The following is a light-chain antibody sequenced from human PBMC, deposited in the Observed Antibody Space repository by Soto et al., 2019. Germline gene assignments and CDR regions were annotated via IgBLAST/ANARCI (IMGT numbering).Light chain of an antibody. J-gene: IGLJ3*02. CDR1: TGPVTSDFY. CDR3: V. Sequence: QTVVTQEPSLTVSPGGTVTLTCASSTGPVTSDFYPSWFQQKPGQPPRALIYGASNKQSWTPARFSGSLLGGKAALTLSGVQPEDEDGGGWVFGGGTKVTVL. CDR2: GAS. V-gene: IGLV7-43*01.